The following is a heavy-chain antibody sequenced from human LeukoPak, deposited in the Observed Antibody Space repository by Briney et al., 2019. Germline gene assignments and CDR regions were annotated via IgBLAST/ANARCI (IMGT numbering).Heavy chain of an antibody. V-gene: IGHV4-61*02. D-gene: IGHD3-10*01. CDR2: ISSSGST. Sequence: SETLSLTCAVSGGSISSNSYYWSWIRQPAGKGLEWIGRISSSGSTNYNPSLKSRVTISVDTSKNQFSLKLSSVTAADTAVYYCAGITMVRGVTPSLHFDYWGQGTLVTVSS. CDR3: AGITMVRGVTPSLHFDY. CDR1: GGSISSNSYY. J-gene: IGHJ4*02.